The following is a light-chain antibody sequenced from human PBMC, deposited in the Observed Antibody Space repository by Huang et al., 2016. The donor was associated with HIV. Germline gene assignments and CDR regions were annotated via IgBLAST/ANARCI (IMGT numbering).Light chain of an antibody. CDR1: HSLLHSDGNTY. V-gene: IGKV2-30*02. CDR2: KVS. J-gene: IGKJ1*01. CDR3: MQGTHWPQT. Sequence: DVVLTQSPLSLPVTLGQPASISCKYSHSLLHSDGNTYLNWFLQRPGQSPRRLIYKVSNRDFGVPARFSGSGSGADFTLTISRVEADDIGVYYCMQGTHWPQTFGQGTKVEVK.